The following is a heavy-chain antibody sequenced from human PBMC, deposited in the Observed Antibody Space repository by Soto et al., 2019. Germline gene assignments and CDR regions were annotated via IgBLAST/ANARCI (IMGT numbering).Heavy chain of an antibody. CDR2: IIPIYDSP. Sequence: VQLVQSGAEVRQPGSSVRVSCKASGGTFSTYSVTWVRQAPGQGLEWMGGIIPIYDSPYYAQKFLGRVSLTADISTNTAYMVVSRLTSEDAAVYFWAGDSASVTQVALRDWGQGNAVLVSS. CDR3: AGDSASVTQVALRD. J-gene: IGHJ4*02. D-gene: IGHD2-21*02. V-gene: IGHV1-69*06. CDR1: GGTFSTYS.